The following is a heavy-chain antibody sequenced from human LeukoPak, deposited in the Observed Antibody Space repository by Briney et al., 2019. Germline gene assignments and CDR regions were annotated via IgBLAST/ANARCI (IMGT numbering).Heavy chain of an antibody. Sequence: GGSLRLSCTTSGFIIGDYAMTWVRQAPGKGLERVGFIRSKAYSGTTEYAASVKGRFTISRDDSKSIAYLQMNSLKTEDTAVYYCTRDGGFTWYFDLWGRGTLVTVSS. CDR2: IRSKAYSGTT. D-gene: IGHD3-10*01. CDR3: TRDGGFTWYFDL. CDR1: GFIIGDYA. V-gene: IGHV3-49*04. J-gene: IGHJ2*01.